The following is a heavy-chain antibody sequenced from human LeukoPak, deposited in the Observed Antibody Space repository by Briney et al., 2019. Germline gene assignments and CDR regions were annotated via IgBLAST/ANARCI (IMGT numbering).Heavy chain of an antibody. CDR1: GGSFSDYY. Sequence: PSETLSLTCAVYGGSFSDYYWSWIRQPPGKGLEWIGEINHSGSTNYNPSLKSRVTISVDTSKNQFSLKLTSVTAADTAVYYCARRRSNRVTMVRGVIITPHFDYWGQGTLVTVSS. CDR3: ARRRSNRVTMVRGVIITPHFDY. J-gene: IGHJ4*02. D-gene: IGHD3-10*01. CDR2: INHSGST. V-gene: IGHV4-34*01.